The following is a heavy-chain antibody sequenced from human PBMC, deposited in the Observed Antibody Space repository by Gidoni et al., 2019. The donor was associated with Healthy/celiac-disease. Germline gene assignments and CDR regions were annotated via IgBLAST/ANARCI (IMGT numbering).Heavy chain of an antibody. CDR1: GFTFSSYA. V-gene: IGHV3-23*01. J-gene: IGHJ4*02. Sequence: EVQLLESGGGLVQPGGSLRHSCAASGFTFSSYAMSWVRQAPGKGLEWVSAISGSGGSTYYAESVKGRFTISRDNSKNTLYLQMNSLRAEDTAVYYCAKDRGSIAAAAHWYYFDYWGQGTLVTVSS. CDR2: ISGSGGST. CDR3: AKDRGSIAAAAHWYYFDY. D-gene: IGHD6-13*01.